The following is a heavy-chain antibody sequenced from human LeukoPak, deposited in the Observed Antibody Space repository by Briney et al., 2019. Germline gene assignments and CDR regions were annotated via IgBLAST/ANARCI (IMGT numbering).Heavy chain of an antibody. CDR1: GFTFSSYA. V-gene: IGHV3-23*01. CDR3: AKDLSRLGESLDY. J-gene: IGHJ4*02. CDR2: ISGSGGST. D-gene: IGHD3-16*01. Sequence: GGSLRLSCAASGFTFSSYAVSWVRQAPGKWLEWVSAISGSGGSTYYADSVKGRFTISRDNSKNTLYLQMNSLRAEDTAVYYCAKDLSRLGESLDYWGQGTLVTVSS.